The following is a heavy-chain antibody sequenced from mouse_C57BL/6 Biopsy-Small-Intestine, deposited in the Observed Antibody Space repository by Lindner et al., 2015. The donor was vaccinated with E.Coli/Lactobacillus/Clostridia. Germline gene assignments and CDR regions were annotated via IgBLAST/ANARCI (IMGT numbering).Heavy chain of an antibody. D-gene: IGHD4-1*01. Sequence: VQLQESGAELVRPGTSVKMSCKASGYTFTNYWIGWAKQRPEQGLEWIGWIDPENGDTEYASKFQGKATITADTSSNTAYLQLSSLTSEDTAVYYCTNGLGQGYWGQGTTLTVSS. CDR3: TNGLGQGY. V-gene: IGHV14-4*01. J-gene: IGHJ2*01. CDR1: GYTFTNYW. CDR2: IDPENGDT.